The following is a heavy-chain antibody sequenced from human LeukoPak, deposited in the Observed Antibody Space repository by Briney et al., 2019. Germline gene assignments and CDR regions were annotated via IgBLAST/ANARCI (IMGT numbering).Heavy chain of an antibody. CDR2: ISYDGSNK. CDR3: AVDYGGTPFDY. V-gene: IGHV3-30-3*01. CDR1: GFTFSSYA. D-gene: IGHD4-23*01. Sequence: PGGSLRLSCAASGFTFSSYAMHWVRQAPGKGLEWVAVISYDGSNKYYADSVRGRFTISRDNSKNTLYLQMNSLRAEDTAVYYCAVDYGGTPFDYWGQGTLVTVSS. J-gene: IGHJ4*02.